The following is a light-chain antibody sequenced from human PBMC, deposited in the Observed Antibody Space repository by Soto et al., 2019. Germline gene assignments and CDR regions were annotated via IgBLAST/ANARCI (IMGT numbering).Light chain of an antibody. CDR3: SSYTTINIIV. CDR2: EVT. J-gene: IGLJ2*01. V-gene: IGLV2-14*01. CDR1: SSDVGGYNY. Sequence: QSALTQPASVSGSPGQSITISCTGTSSDVGGYNYVSWYQQHPGEAPKLMIYEVTNRPSGVSNRFSGSKSGNTASLTISGLQAEDEADYHCSSYTTINIIVFGGGTKLTVL.